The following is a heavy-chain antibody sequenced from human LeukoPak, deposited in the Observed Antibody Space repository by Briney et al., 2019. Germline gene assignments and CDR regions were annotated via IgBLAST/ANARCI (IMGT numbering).Heavy chain of an antibody. J-gene: IGHJ4*02. V-gene: IGHV3-23*01. CDR2: IIPSGHTT. D-gene: IGHD3-3*01. CDR3: AKDKGVAGHDY. Sequence: PGGSLRLSCVASGFTFSSHGMNWVRQAPGKGLEWVSGIIPSGHTTYYADSVRGRFTISRDNSRNTVYLQMNSLRAEDTAVYYCAKDKGVAGHDYWGQGTLVTVSS. CDR1: GFTFSSHG.